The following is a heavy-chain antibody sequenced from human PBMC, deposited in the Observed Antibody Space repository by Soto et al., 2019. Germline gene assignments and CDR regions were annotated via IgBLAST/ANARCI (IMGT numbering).Heavy chain of an antibody. Sequence: SETLSLTCTVSGGSISSGGYYWSWIRQHPGKGLEWIGYIYYSGSTYYNPSLKSRVTISVDTSKNQFSLKLSSVTAADTAVYYCARTFLEWLTQAPYYFDYWGQGTLVTVSS. CDR2: IYYSGST. D-gene: IGHD3-3*01. CDR3: ARTFLEWLTQAPYYFDY. CDR1: GGSISSGGYY. V-gene: IGHV4-31*03. J-gene: IGHJ4*02.